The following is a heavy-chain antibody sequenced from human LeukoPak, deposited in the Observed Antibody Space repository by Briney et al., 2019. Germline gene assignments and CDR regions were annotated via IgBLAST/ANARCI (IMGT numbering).Heavy chain of an antibody. J-gene: IGHJ4*02. Sequence: SETLSLTCTVSGGSISSYYWSWIRQPARKGLEWIGRIYTSGSTNYNPSLKSRVTMSVDTSKNQFSLKLSSVTAADTAVYYCARGYCSSTSCYFFDYWGQGTLVTVSS. CDR3: ARGYCSSTSCYFFDY. V-gene: IGHV4-4*07. CDR2: IYTSGST. D-gene: IGHD2-2*01. CDR1: GGSISSYY.